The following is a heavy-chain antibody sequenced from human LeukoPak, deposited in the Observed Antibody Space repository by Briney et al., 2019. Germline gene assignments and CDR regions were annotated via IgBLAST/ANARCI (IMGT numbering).Heavy chain of an antibody. CDR3: ARDGHRMYYYDTSAYRFDY. Sequence: ASVKVSCKASGYTFNRYGMNWVRQAPGQGLEWMGWINPNSGGTNYAQKFQGRVTMTRDTSISTAYMELSRLRSDDTAVYYCARDGHRMYYYDTSAYRFDYWGQGTLVTVSS. CDR2: INPNSGGT. D-gene: IGHD3-22*01. V-gene: IGHV1-2*02. CDR1: GYTFNRYG. J-gene: IGHJ4*02.